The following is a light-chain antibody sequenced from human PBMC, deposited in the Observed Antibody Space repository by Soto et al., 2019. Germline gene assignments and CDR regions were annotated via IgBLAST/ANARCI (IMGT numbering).Light chain of an antibody. CDR2: NNN. Sequence: QSALTQPPSASATPGQRVTISCSGSSPNIGTNTVNWYQHLPGTAPKLLIYNNNERPSGVPDRFSGSKSGTSASLAISGLQSEDEADYYCAAWDDSLNGVLFGGGTKLTVL. CDR3: AAWDDSLNGVL. CDR1: SPNIGTNT. V-gene: IGLV1-44*01. J-gene: IGLJ2*01.